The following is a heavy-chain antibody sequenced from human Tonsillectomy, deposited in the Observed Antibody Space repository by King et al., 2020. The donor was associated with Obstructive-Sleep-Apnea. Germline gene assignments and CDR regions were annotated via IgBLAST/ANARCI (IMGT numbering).Heavy chain of an antibody. CDR3: AKSIITMIRGVIIEGYYFEY. CDR1: GFTFSSYA. J-gene: IGHJ4*02. CDR2: VSGSGDST. Sequence: VQLVESGGGLVQPGGSLRLSCAVSGFTFSSYAMSWVRPAPGEGLEWVSGVSGSGDSTPSADSAKGRFTISRDHSKNTLELQMNSQRAEDTAVYYCAKSIITMIRGVIIEGYYFEYWGQGTLVTVSS. D-gene: IGHD3-10*01. V-gene: IGHV3-23*04.